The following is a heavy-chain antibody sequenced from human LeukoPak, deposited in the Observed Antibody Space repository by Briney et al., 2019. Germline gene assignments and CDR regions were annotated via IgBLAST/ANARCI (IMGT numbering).Heavy chain of an antibody. V-gene: IGHV4-4*07. Sequence: SETLSLTCTVSGGSISNYYWSWIRQPAGKGLEWIGRIYAGGTASYNPSLKGRVTMSADMSKNQLSLKLTSVTAADTAVYYCTREPVPWGQGTLVTVSS. CDR2: IYAGGTA. CDR1: GGSISNYY. CDR3: TREPVP. J-gene: IGHJ4*02. D-gene: IGHD6-19*01.